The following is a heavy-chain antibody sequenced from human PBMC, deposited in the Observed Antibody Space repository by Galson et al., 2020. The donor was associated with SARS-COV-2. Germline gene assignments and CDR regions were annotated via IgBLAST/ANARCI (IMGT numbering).Heavy chain of an antibody. D-gene: IGHD3-22*01. CDR3: ARGYYDSSGYAPYGMDV. CDR1: GYTFTSYG. J-gene: IGHJ6*02. V-gene: IGHV1-18*01. CDR2: ISAYNGNT. Sequence: ASVKVSCKASGYTFTSYGISWVRQAPGQGLEWMGWISAYNGNTNYAQKLQGRVTMTTDTSTSTAYMELRSLRSDDTAVYYCARGYYDSSGYAPYGMDVWGQGTTVTVSS.